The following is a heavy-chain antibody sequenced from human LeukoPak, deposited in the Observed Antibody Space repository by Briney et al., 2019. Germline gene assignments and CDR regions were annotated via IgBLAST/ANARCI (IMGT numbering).Heavy chain of an antibody. Sequence: GGSLRLSCTASGFSIRINYMSWVRQAPGKGLEWVSVIYSGGDTFYTDSVKGRFTISRDSSKNTVYLQMNSLTAADTAVYYCARDWSEYTGMDVWGQGTTVTVSS. J-gene: IGHJ6*02. V-gene: IGHV3-66*01. CDR3: ARDWSEYTGMDV. CDR1: GFSIRINY. CDR2: IYSGGDT. D-gene: IGHD6-6*01.